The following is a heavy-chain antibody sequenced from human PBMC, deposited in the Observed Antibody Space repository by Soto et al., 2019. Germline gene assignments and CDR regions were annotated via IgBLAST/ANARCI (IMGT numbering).Heavy chain of an antibody. CDR3: ARSRALYYYYYGMDV. CDR1: GGTFSSYA. CDR2: IIPIFGTA. D-gene: IGHD2-2*01. Sequence: ASVKVSCKASGGTFSSYAISWVRQAPGQGLEWMGGIIPIFGTANYAQKFQGRVTITADESTSTAYMELSSLRSEDTAVYYCARSRALYYYYYGMDVLGQRTTVTVSS. J-gene: IGHJ6*02. V-gene: IGHV1-69*13.